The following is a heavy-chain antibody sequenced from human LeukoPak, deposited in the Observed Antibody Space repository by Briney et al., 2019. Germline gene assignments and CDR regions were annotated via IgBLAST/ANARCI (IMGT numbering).Heavy chain of an antibody. CDR3: ARDKEVAGIFDY. Sequence: GGSLRLSCAASGFTFSSYSMNWVRQAPGKGLEWVSSISSSSSYIYYADSVKGRFTISRDNAKNSLYLQTNSLRAEDTAVYYCARDKEVAGIFDYWGQGTLVTVSS. J-gene: IGHJ4*02. D-gene: IGHD6-19*01. V-gene: IGHV3-21*01. CDR1: GFTFSSYS. CDR2: ISSSSSYI.